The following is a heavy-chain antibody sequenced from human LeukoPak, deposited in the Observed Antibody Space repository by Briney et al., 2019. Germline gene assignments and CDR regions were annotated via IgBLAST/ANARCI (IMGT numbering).Heavy chain of an antibody. V-gene: IGHV1-18*04. J-gene: IGHJ3*02. CDR3: ARGPSGSYHAFDI. CDR2: ISAYNAYT. CDR1: GYIFTSYG. Sequence: EASVKVSCKASGYIFTSYGITWVRQAPGQGLEWMGWISAYNAYTYYAQKLQGRVTMTRDMSTSTVYMELSSLRSEDTAVYYCARGPSGSYHAFDIWGQGTMVTVSS. D-gene: IGHD1-26*01.